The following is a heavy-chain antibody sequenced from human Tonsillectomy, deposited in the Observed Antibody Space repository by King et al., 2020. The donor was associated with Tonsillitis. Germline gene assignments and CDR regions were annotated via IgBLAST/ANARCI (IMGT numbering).Heavy chain of an antibody. J-gene: IGHJ6*03. CDR1: GFTFSSYE. D-gene: IGHD6-6*01. V-gene: IGHV3-48*03. CDR2: ISSSGSTI. CDR3: ARDSWQLDLDYFYYYMDV. Sequence: VQLVESGGGLVQPEGSLRLSCAASGFTFSSYEMNWVRQAPGKGLEWVSYISSSGSTIYYADSVKGRFTISRDNAKNSLYLQMNNLRAEDTAVYYCARDSWQLDLDYFYYYMDVWGKGTTVTVSS.